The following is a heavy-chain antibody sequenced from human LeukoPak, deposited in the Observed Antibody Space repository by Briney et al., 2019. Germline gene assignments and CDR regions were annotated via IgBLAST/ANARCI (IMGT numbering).Heavy chain of an antibody. J-gene: IGHJ4*02. D-gene: IGHD3-22*01. CDR2: ISWNSGSI. CDR1: GFTFDDYA. Sequence: PGGSLRLSCAASGFTFDDYAMHWVRQAPGKGLEWVSGISWNSGSIGYADSVKGRFTISRDNAKNSLYLQMNSLRAEDTALYYCAKDITYYYDSSGYGYWGQGTLVTVSS. V-gene: IGHV3-9*01. CDR3: AKDITYYYDSSGYGY.